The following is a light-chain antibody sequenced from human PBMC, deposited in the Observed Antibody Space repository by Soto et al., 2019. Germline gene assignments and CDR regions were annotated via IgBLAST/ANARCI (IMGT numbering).Light chain of an antibody. CDR2: DIS. V-gene: IGKV3-20*01. J-gene: IGKJ5*01. CDR3: QLYSRSPRQIT. Sequence: EILLTQXPAXPXLFRXERATLSCRAFQSVSSYLAWYQQKPGQAPRLVIFDISNRATGIPDRFSGSGSGTDCTLTISRLEPEDFAVYYCQLYSRSPRQITFGQGTRLETK. CDR1: QSVSSY.